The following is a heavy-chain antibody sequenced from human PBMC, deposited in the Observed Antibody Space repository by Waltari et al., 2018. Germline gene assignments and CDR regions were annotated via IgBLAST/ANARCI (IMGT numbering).Heavy chain of an antibody. CDR2: IWYDGSNK. CDR3: AREAYPGNYFDY. V-gene: IGHV3-33*01. D-gene: IGHD2-2*01. CDR1: GFTFSSYG. J-gene: IGHJ4*02. Sequence: QVQLVESGGGVVQPGRSLRLSCAASGFTFSSYGMHWVRQAPGKGLEWVAVIWYDGSNKYYADSVKGRFTISRDNSKNTLYLQMNSLRAEDTAVYYCAREAYPGNYFDYWGQGTLVTVSS.